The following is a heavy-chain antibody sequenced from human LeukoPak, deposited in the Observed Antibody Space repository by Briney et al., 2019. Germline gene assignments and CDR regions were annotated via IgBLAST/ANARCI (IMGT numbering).Heavy chain of an antibody. V-gene: IGHV3-74*01. CDR1: GFTFSSYW. CDR3: TRDHGLDV. Sequence: GGSLRLSCAASGFTFSSYWMSWVRHAPGKGLMWVSQINSDGSATSCADPVKGRCTISRDNAKNMLYLEMNSLRVEDTAVYFCTRDHGLDVWGQGTTVTVSS. J-gene: IGHJ6*02. CDR2: INSDGSAT.